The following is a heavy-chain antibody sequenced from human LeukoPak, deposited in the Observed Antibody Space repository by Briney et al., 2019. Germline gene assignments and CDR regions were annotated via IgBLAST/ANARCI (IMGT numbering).Heavy chain of an antibody. CDR2: IIPIFGTA. J-gene: IGHJ4*02. V-gene: IGHV1-69*01. CDR3: ARAKSGIAAAASFSPFDY. CDR1: GGTFSSYA. D-gene: IGHD6-13*01. Sequence: SVKVSCKASGGTFSSYAISWVRQAPGQGLEWMGGIIPIFGTANYAQKFQGRVTITADESTSTAYMGLSSLRSEDTAVYYCARAKSGIAAAASFSPFDYWGQGTLVTVSS.